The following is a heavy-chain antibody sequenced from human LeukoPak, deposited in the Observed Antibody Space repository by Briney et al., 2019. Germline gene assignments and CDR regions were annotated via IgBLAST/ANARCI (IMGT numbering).Heavy chain of an antibody. CDR3: ARGGYYYDSSGYYSFDY. J-gene: IGHJ4*02. CDR2: INSDGSST. V-gene: IGHV3-74*01. CDR1: GFTFSSYW. D-gene: IGHD3-22*01. Sequence: GGSLRLSCAASGFTFSSYWMHWVRQAPGKGLVWVSRINSDGSSTSYADSVKGRFTISRDNAKNTLYLQMNSLRAEDTAVYYCARGGYYYDSSGYYSFDYWGQGTLVTVSS.